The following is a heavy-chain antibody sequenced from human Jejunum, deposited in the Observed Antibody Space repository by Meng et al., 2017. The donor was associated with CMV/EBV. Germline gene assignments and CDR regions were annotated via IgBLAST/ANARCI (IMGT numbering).Heavy chain of an antibody. D-gene: IGHD3-16*01. CDR3: ARDWGAYTDYFFDY. CDR1: GYTFIDYY. CDR2: INPNTGGT. V-gene: IGHV1-2*02. J-gene: IGHJ4*02. Sequence: SGYTFIDYYMFWVRQAPGQGLGWMGWINPNTGGTSYSQKFQGRVTMTRDTSISTAYMEVTRLRSDDTAVYYCARDWGAYTDYFFDYWGQGTLVTVSS.